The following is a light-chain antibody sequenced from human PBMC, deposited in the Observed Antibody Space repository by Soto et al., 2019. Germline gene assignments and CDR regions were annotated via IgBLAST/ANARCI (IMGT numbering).Light chain of an antibody. V-gene: IGKV3-15*01. CDR1: QSVSSN. J-gene: IGKJ1*01. CDR3: QQYNNWPWT. CDR2: GAS. Sequence: EAVMTQTTATLSVAGGERATLSCRASQSVSSNLAWYQQKPGQAPRLLIYGASTRATGIPARFSGSGSGTEFTLIFSSLQSEDFAFYSCQQYNNWPWTFGQGTKVDIK.